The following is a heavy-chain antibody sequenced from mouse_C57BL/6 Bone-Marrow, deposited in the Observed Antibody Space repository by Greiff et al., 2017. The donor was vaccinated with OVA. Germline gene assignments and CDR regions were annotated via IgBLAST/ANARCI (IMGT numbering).Heavy chain of an antibody. D-gene: IGHD2-14*01. V-gene: IGHV1-19*01. CDR2: INPYNGGT. J-gene: IGHJ1*03. CDR1: GYTFTDYY. Sequence: VQLKQSGPVLVKPGASVKMSCKASGYTFTDYYMNWVKQSHGKSLEWIGVINPYNGGTSYNQKFKGKATLTVDKSSSTAYMELNSLTSENSAVYYCARRGWVRQGWYVYVGGRGKAVTVSS. CDR3: ARRGWVRQGWYVYV.